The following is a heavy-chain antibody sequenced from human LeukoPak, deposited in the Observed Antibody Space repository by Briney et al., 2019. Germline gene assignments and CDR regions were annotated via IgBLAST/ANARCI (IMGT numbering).Heavy chain of an antibody. V-gene: IGHV3-30*18. D-gene: IGHD2-15*01. J-gene: IGHJ4*02. CDR1: GFTFSSYA. Sequence: GGSLRLSCAASGFTFSSYAIHWVRQAPSNGLEWVAVVSYDGSDRHYADSVKGRFTISRDNSKNTLYLQMNSLRAEDTAVYYCANSERVVAATLDYWGQGTLVTVSS. CDR2: VSYDGSDR. CDR3: ANSERVVAATLDY.